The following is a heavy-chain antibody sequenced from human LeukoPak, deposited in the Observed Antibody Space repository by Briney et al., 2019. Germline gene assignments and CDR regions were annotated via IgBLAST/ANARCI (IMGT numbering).Heavy chain of an antibody. CDR2: ISGSGDST. J-gene: IGHJ3*02. D-gene: IGHD2-15*01. CDR3: AKDRSEVAATSAFDI. Sequence: GGSLRLSCAASGFTFINYAMSWVRQAPGKGLEWVSHISGSGDSTFYADSVRGRFTISRDNSKNTLYLQMNSLRAEDTAVYFCAKDRSEVAATSAFDIWGQGTMVSVSS. V-gene: IGHV3-23*01. CDR1: GFTFINYA.